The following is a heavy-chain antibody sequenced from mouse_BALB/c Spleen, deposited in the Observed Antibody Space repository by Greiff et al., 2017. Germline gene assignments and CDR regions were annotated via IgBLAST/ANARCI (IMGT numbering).Heavy chain of an antibody. CDR1: GYTFTSYR. Sequence: LQHPGSELVRPGASVKLSCKASGYTFTSYRMHWVKQRPGQGLEWIGNIYPGSGSTNYDEKFKSKATLTVYTSSSTAYMQLSTLASEDSAVSKCTRYGDDGRKAWFAYWGQGTLVTVAA. D-gene: IGHD1-1*02. CDR3: TRYGDDGRKAWFAY. CDR2: IYPGSGST. V-gene: IGHV1S22*01. J-gene: IGHJ3*01.